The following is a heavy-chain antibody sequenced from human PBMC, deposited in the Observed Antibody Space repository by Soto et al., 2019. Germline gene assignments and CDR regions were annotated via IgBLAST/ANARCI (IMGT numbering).Heavy chain of an antibody. J-gene: IGHJ4*02. CDR1: GFTFSNAW. Sequence: GGSLRLSCAASGFTFSNAWMNWVRQAPGKGLEWVGRIKGKTDGGTTDYAAPVKGRFTISRDDSKNTLYLQMNSLKTEDTAVYYCTTDSEYYDSSGYSFDYWGQGTLVTVSS. V-gene: IGHV3-15*07. CDR3: TTDSEYYDSSGYSFDY. D-gene: IGHD3-22*01. CDR2: IKGKTDGGTT.